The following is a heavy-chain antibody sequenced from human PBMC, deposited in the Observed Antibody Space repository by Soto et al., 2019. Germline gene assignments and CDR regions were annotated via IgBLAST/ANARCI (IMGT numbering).Heavy chain of an antibody. V-gene: IGHV3-11*06. D-gene: IGHD3-22*01. CDR2: ISGSGTYT. J-gene: IGHJ6*02. CDR3: ARSSGWRQVVGYKYGLDV. CDR1: GFTVSDHY. Sequence: QVQLVESGGGLVKPGGSLRLSCAVSGFTVSDHYMTWIRQAPGKGLEWVSYISGSGTYTNYADSVKGRFIISRDIAKNPLWLQINSLRAEDTAVYYCARSSGWRQVVGYKYGLDVWGQGTAVTVSS.